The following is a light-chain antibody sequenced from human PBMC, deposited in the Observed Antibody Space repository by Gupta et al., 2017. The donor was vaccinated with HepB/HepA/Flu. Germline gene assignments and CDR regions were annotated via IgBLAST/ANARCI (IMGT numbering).Light chain of an antibody. CDR3: QQYCSSPRT. CDR2: GAS. V-gene: IGKV3-20*01. Sequence: IVFTQSPGTLSLSPLARATLSCRASQSVSSSYLAWYQQKPGQAPRLLIYGASSRATGLPDRFSGRGCGTEFTLTISRREPEDIAVYYCQQYCSSPRTFGQGTKLEIK. CDR1: QSVSSSY. J-gene: IGKJ2*01.